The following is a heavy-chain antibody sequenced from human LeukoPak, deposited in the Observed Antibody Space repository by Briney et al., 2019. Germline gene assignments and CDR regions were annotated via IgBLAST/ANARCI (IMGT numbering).Heavy chain of an antibody. J-gene: IGHJ6*03. CDR2: IIPIFGTA. Sequence: SVKVSCKASGGTFSSYAISWVRQAPGQGLEWMGGIIPIFGTANYAQKFQGRVTITADESTSTAYMELSSLRSEDTAVYYCARGALVPAAIDYYYYYMDVWGKGTTVTVSS. D-gene: IGHD2-2*01. V-gene: IGHV1-69*01. CDR3: ARGALVPAAIDYYYYYMDV. CDR1: GGTFSSYA.